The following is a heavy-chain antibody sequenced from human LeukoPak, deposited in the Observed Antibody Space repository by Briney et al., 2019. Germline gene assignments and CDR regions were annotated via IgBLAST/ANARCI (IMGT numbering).Heavy chain of an antibody. CDR1: GFTFSSYW. Sequence: PGGSLRLSCAASGFTFSSYWMSWVRQAPGQGLEWVANIKQDGSEKYYVDSVKGRFTISRDNAKNSLYLQMNSLRAEDTAVYYCARDGRRTGDRYFDYWGQGTLVTVSS. D-gene: IGHD7-27*01. CDR3: ARDGRRTGDRYFDY. J-gene: IGHJ4*02. V-gene: IGHV3-7*01. CDR2: IKQDGSEK.